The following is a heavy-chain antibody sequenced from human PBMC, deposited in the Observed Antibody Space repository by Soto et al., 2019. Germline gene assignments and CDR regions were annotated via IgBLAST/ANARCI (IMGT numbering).Heavy chain of an antibody. CDR1: GYTSTSYG. CDR3: ARAGIAYCSSTCCFLYYYVMDV. CDR2: INAGNGNT. V-gene: IGHV1-3*01. Sequence: GSSVKVSCKASGYTSTSYGIHWVRQAPGQRLEWTGWINAGNGNTKYSEKFQGRVTITRDTSASTAYMELRSLRSEDTAVYYCARAGIAYCSSTCCFLYYYVMDVWGQGTTVIGSS. D-gene: IGHD2-2*01. J-gene: IGHJ6*02.